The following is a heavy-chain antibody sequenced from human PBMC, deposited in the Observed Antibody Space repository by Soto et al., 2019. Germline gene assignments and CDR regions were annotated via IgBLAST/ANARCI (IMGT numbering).Heavy chain of an antibody. CDR3: AHSYSSSWRAEYFQH. Sequence: SGPTLVNPTQTLTLTCTFSGFSLSTSGVGVGWIRQPPGKALEWLTLIYWDDDKRYSPSLKSRLTITKDPSKNQVVLIMTNMDPVDTATYYCAHSYSSSWRAEYFQHWGQGTLVTAPQ. D-gene: IGHD6-13*01. V-gene: IGHV2-5*02. CDR2: IYWDDDK. CDR1: GFSLSTSGVG. J-gene: IGHJ1*01.